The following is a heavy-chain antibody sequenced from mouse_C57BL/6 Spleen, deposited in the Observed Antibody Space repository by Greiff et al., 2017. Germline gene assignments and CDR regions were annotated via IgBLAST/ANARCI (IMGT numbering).Heavy chain of an antibody. J-gene: IGHJ2*01. V-gene: IGHV1-55*01. CDR3: ARQSYYSNYFDY. Sequence: QVHVKQPGAELVKPGASVKMSCKASGYTFTSYWITWVKQRPGQGLEWIGDIYPGSGSTNYNEKFKSKATLTVDTSSSTAYMQLSSLTSEDSAVYYCARQSYYSNYFDYWGQGTTLTVSS. CDR1: GYTFTSYW. CDR2: IYPGSGST. D-gene: IGHD2-5*01.